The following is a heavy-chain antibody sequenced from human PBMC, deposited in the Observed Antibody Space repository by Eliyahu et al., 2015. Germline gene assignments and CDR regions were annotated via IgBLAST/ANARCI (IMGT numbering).Heavy chain of an antibody. J-gene: IGHJ1*01. CDR1: GGTFSSYA. V-gene: IGHV1-69*04. D-gene: IGHD2-21*01. CDR3: ARTPYCGGDCYSDPGEYFPH. CDR2: IIPILGIA. Sequence: GGTFSSYAISWVRQAPGQGLEWMGRIIPILGIANYAQKFQGRVTITADKSTSTAYMELSSLRSEDTAVYYCARTPYCGGDCYSDPGEYFPHRGQGTLVTVSS.